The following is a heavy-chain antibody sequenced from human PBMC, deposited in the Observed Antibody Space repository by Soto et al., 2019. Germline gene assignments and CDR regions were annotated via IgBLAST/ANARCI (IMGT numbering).Heavy chain of an antibody. D-gene: IGHD3-9*01. CDR1: GFTFGDYA. Sequence: GSLRLSCTASGFTFGDYAMSWVRQAPGKGLEWVGFIRSKAYGGTTEYAASVKGRFTISRDDSKSIAYLQMNSLKTEDTAVYYCTRDRVAYYDILTGYSDDYWGQGTLVTVSS. J-gene: IGHJ4*02. CDR3: TRDRVAYYDILTGYSDDY. V-gene: IGHV3-49*04. CDR2: IRSKAYGGTT.